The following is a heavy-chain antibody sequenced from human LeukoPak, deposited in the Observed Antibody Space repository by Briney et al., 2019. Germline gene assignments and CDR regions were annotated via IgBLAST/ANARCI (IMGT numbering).Heavy chain of an antibody. CDR3: AREVGSPSEAYMDV. CDR1: GYTFTSYD. CDR2: MNPKSGNT. J-gene: IGHJ6*03. D-gene: IGHD2-15*01. V-gene: IGHV1-8*02. Sequence: ASVKVSCKASGYTFTSYDINWVRQATGQGLEWMGWMNPKSGNTGHAQKFQGRVTMTRDTSISTAYMELSRLRSDDTAVYYCAREVGSPSEAYMDVWGKGTTVTVSS.